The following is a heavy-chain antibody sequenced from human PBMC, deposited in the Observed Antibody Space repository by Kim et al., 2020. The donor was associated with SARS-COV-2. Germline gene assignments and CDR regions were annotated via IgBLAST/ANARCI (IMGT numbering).Heavy chain of an antibody. V-gene: IGHV3-33*06. CDR1: GFTFSSYG. CDR2: IWYDGSNK. CDR3: AKDHGYYYDSSGYYYFYYYYYGMDV. Sequence: GGSLRLSCAASGFTFSSYGMHWVRQAPGKGLEWVAVIWYDGSNKYYADSVKGRFTISRDNSKNTLYLQMNSLRAEDTAVYYCAKDHGYYYDSSGYYYFYYYYYGMDVWGQGTTVTVSS. D-gene: IGHD3-22*01. J-gene: IGHJ6*02.